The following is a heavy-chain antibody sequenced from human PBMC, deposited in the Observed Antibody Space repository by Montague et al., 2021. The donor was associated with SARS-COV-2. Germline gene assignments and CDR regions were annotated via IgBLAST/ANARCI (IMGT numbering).Heavy chain of an antibody. D-gene: IGHD3-3*01. V-gene: IGHV4-39*01. CDR1: GDSISGSSYF. J-gene: IGHJ4*02. CDR3: ARKTSRGLTIFGVFTASYCFDY. Sequence: SETLSLTCTVSGDSISGSSYFWVRLRPPPGKGLEWFGSIYYSGSTYYTPSLKSRVTISVYTSKNQFSLKLRSVTAADTAVFYCARKTSRGLTIFGVFTASYCFDYWGQGTLVTVSS. CDR2: IYYSGST.